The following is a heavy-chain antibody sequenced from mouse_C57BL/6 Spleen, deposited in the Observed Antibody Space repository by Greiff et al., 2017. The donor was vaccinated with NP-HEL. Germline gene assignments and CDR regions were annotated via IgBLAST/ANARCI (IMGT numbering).Heavy chain of an antibody. D-gene: IGHD1-1*01. Sequence: QVQLQQSGAELVKPGASVKLSCKASGYAFTEYTIHWVKQRSGQGLEWIGWFYPGSGSIKYNEKFKDKATLTADKSSSTGYMELSRLTSEDSAVYFCGRREGYGSSDRDYAMDYWGQGTSVTVSS. CDR1: GYAFTEYT. CDR2: FYPGSGSI. J-gene: IGHJ4*01. V-gene: IGHV1-62-2*01. CDR3: GRREGYGSSDRDYAMDY.